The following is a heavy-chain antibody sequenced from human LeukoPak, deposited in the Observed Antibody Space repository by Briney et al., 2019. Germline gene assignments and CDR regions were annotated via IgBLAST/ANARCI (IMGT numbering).Heavy chain of an antibody. D-gene: IGHD2-15*01. Sequence: GGSLRLSYAASGFTFSSYSMNWVRQAPGKGLEWVSSISSSSSYIYYADSVKGRFTISRDNAKNSLYLQMNSLRAEDTAVYYCTRELSGSSSRHFDYWGQGTLVTVSS. CDR3: TRELSGSSSRHFDY. V-gene: IGHV3-21*01. CDR2: ISSSSSYI. J-gene: IGHJ4*02. CDR1: GFTFSSYS.